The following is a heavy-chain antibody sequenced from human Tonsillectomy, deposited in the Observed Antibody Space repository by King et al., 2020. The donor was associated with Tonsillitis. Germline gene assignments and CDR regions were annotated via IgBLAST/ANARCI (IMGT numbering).Heavy chain of an antibody. D-gene: IGHD6-19*01. CDR1: GFTFSSYA. CDR3: ARGSSGWCRDY. CDR2: ISYDGSNK. J-gene: IGHJ4*02. Sequence: VQLVEPGGGVVQPGRSLRLSCAASGFTFSSYAMHWVRQAPGKGLEWVAVISYDGSNKYYADSVKGRFTISRDNSKNTLYLQMNSLRAEDTAVYYCARGSSGWCRDYWGQGTLVTVSS. V-gene: IGHV3-30-3*01.